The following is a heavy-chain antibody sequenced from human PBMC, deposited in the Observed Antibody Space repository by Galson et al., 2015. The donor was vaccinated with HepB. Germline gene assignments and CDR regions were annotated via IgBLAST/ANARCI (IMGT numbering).Heavy chain of an antibody. J-gene: IGHJ4*02. CDR3: ARDGGQLWFFFDY. CDR2: ISYDGSNK. Sequence: SLRLSCAASGFTFSSYAMHWVRQAPGEGLEWVAVISYDGSNKYYADSVKGRFTISRDNSKNTLYLQMNSLRAEDTAVYYCARDGGQLWFFFDYWGQGTLVTVSS. V-gene: IGHV3-30-3*01. D-gene: IGHD5-18*01. CDR1: GFTFSSYA.